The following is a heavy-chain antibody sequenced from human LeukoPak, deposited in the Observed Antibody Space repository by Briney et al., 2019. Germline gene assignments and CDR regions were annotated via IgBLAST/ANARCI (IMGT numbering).Heavy chain of an antibody. J-gene: IGHJ4*02. V-gene: IGHV4-4*02. Sequence: SETLSLTCAVSGGSISSSNWWSWVHQPPGKGLEWIGEIYHSGSTNYNPSLKSRVTISVDKSKNQFSLKLSSVTAADTAVYYCARVPSDYYDSSGYAYFDYWGQGTLVTVSS. CDR1: GGSISSSNW. CDR3: ARVPSDYYDSSGYAYFDY. D-gene: IGHD3-22*01. CDR2: IYHSGST.